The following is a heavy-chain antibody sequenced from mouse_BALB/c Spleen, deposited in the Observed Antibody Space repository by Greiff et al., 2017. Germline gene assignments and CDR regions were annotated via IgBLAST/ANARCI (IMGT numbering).Heavy chain of an antibody. J-gene: IGHJ4*01. D-gene: IGHD1-2*01. CDR2: IYPGDGDT. CDR3: ARGGLLRLLYAMDY. Sequence: QVQLQQSGAELVRPGSSVKISCKASGYAFSSYWMNWVKQRPGQGLEWIGQIYPGDGDTNDNGKFKGKATLTADKSSSTAYMQLSSLTSEDSAVYFCARGGLLRLLYAMDYWGQGTSVTVSS. CDR1: GYAFSSYW. V-gene: IGHV1-80*01.